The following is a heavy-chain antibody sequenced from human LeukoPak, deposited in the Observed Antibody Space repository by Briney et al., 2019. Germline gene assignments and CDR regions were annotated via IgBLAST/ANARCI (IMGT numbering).Heavy chain of an antibody. CDR3: ASGVVVPAAIKMGGFDL. J-gene: IGHJ5*02. CDR2: INHSGST. V-gene: IGHV4-34*01. D-gene: IGHD2-2*02. CDR1: GGSFSGYY. Sequence: PSETLSLTCAVYGGSFSGYYWSWVRQPPGKGLEWIGEINHSGSTNYNPSLKSRVTISVDTSKNQFSLKLSSVTAADTAVYYCASGVVVPAAIKMGGFDLWGQGTLVTVSS.